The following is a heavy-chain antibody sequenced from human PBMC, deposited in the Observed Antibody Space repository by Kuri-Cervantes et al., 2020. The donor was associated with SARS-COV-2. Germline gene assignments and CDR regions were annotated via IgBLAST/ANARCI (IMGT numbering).Heavy chain of an antibody. CDR1: GGSFSGYY. CDR3: ARRVVSGMDV. J-gene: IGHJ6*02. D-gene: IGHD3-22*01. CDR2: INHGGST. V-gene: IGHV4-34*01. Sequence: GSLRLSCAVYGGSFSGYYWSWIRQPPGKGLEWIGEINHGGSTNYNPSLKSRVTISVDTSKNQFSLKLSSVTAADTAVYYCARRVVSGMDVWGQGTTVTVSS.